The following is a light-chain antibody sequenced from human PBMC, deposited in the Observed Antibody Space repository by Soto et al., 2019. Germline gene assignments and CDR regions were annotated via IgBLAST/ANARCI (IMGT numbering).Light chain of an antibody. CDR1: QTVSRYY. CDR2: VAS. V-gene: IGKV3D-7*01. J-gene: IGKJ4*01. Sequence: VLTQSPATLSLSPGGKAILSCRASQTVSRYYLSWYQKKPGQPPRLLIYVASTRATGVPDRFSGSGSAADFTLTISSLQPEDFAVYYCQQALTFGGGTTVE. CDR3: QQALT.